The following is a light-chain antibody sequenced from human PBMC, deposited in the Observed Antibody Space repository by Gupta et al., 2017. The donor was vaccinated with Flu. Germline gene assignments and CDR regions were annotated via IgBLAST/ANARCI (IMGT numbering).Light chain of an antibody. CDR2: VNSDGSH. V-gene: IGLV4-69*01. CDR3: QTWGTGIQV. Sequence: QLVLTQSPSASASLGASVKLTCTPNSGHTGYAIAWHQLQPEKGPRYLMKVNSDGSHNKGDGIPDRFSGSSSGAERYLTISSLQSEDEADYYCQTWGTGIQVFGGGTKLTVL. J-gene: IGLJ3*02. CDR1: SGHTGYA.